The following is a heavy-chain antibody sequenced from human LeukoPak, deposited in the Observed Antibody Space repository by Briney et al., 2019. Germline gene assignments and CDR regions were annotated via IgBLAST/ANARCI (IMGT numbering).Heavy chain of an antibody. CDR3: ASLDPFFDY. Sequence: ASVKVSCKVSGYTLTELSMHWVRQAPGKGLEWMGGFDPEDGETIYAQKFQGRVTITADEFTSTAYMVLSSLRSEDTAVYYCASLDPFFDYWGQGTLVTVSS. J-gene: IGHJ4*02. CDR2: FDPEDGET. V-gene: IGHV1-24*01. D-gene: IGHD3-9*01. CDR1: GYTLTELS.